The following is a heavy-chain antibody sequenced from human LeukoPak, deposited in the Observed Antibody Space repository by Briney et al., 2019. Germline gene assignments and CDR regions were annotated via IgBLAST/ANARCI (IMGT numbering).Heavy chain of an antibody. D-gene: IGHD6-6*01. J-gene: IGHJ6*03. CDR3: ARTYSSSRSYYYYMDV. V-gene: IGHV1-69*05. CDR1: GGTFSSYA. CDR2: IIPIFGTA. Sequence: ASVKVSCKASGGTFSSYAISWVRQAPGQGLEWMGGIIPIFGTANYAQKFQGRVTITTDESTSTAYMELSSLRSEDTAVYYCARTYSSSRSYYYYMDVWGKGTTVTVSS.